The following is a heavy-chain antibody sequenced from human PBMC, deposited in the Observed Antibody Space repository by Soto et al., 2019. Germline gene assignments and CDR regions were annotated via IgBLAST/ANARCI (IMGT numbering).Heavy chain of an antibody. V-gene: IGHV1-69*12. CDR2: IIPIFGTA. Sequence: QVQLVQSGAEVKKPGSSVKVSCKASGGTFSIYAISWVRQAPGQGLEWMGGIIPIFGTADYAQKFQGRVKITADESTSTAYVELSNLRSEDTAVYYCAKNPENYYYGMDVWGQGTTVTVSS. CDR1: GGTFSIYA. CDR3: AKNPENYYYGMDV. J-gene: IGHJ6*02.